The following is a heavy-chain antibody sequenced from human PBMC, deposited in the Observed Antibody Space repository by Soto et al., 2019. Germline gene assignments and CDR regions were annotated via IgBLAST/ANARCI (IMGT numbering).Heavy chain of an antibody. D-gene: IGHD2-21*02. Sequence: SWTMSLRCTVSGGCISGYYWSWFRQPPGKGLEWIGYMYNTGSTVYNPSFKSRVTISVDTSKNQFSLKLNSVTAADTAVYYCARDLWGYCGTDCYPLDVWGQGTTVTVSS. CDR2: MYNTGST. J-gene: IGHJ6*02. CDR1: GGCISGYY. V-gene: IGHV4-59*01. CDR3: ARDLWGYCGTDCYPLDV.